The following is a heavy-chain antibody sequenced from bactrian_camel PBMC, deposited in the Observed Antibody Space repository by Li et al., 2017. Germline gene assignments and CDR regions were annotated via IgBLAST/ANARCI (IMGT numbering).Heavy chain of an antibody. J-gene: IGHJ4*01. D-gene: IGHD6*01. CDR1: GSRFSSYA. CDR3: GRHSSWWSVPY. Sequence: VQLVESGGGLVQPGGSLRLSCAVSGSRFSSYAMTWVRQAPGKGLEWVSSISSRDGATYYAASLQGRFTISRDNGKNTAILQMNSLKSDDTALYYCGRHSSWWSVPYWGQGTQVTVS. CDR2: ISSRDGAT. V-gene: IGHV3S35*01.